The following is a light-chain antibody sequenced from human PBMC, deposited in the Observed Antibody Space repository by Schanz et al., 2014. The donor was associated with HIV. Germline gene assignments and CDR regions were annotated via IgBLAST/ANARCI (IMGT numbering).Light chain of an antibody. V-gene: IGKV3-20*01. J-gene: IGKJ1*01. CDR1: QSVSDNY. Sequence: EIVMTQSPATLSVSPGERATLSCRASQSVSDNYLAWYQQRPGQAPRLLIYGASNRATGIPDRFSGSESGTDFTLTISRVEPEDYAVYYCQQYGSPPWTFGQGTKVEIK. CDR2: GAS. CDR3: QQYGSPPWT.